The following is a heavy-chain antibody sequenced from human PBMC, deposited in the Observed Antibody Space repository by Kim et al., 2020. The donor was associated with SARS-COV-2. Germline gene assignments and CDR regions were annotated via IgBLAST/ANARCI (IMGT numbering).Heavy chain of an antibody. V-gene: IGHV1-2*06. Sequence: ASVKVSCKASGYTFTGYYMHWARQAPGQGLEWMGRINPNSGGTNYAQKFQGRVTMTRDTSISTAYMELSRLRSDDTAVYYCARDLTDYIWGSYPPAGWFDPWGQGTLVTVSS. D-gene: IGHD3-16*02. CDR3: ARDLTDYIWGSYPPAGWFDP. J-gene: IGHJ5*02. CDR1: GYTFTGYY. CDR2: INPNSGGT.